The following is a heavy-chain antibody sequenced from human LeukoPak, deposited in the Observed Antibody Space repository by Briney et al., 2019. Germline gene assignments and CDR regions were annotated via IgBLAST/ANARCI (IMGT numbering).Heavy chain of an antibody. CDR2: INHSGST. Sequence: SETLSLTCTVSGGSISSYYWSWIRQPPGKGLEWIGEINHSGSTNYNPSLKSRVTISVDTSKNQFSLKLSSVTAADTAVYYCARRRLGYYGSGSFSGWFDPWGQGTLVTVSS. CDR3: ARRRLGYYGSGSFSGWFDP. CDR1: GGSISSYY. D-gene: IGHD3-10*01. J-gene: IGHJ5*02. V-gene: IGHV4-34*01.